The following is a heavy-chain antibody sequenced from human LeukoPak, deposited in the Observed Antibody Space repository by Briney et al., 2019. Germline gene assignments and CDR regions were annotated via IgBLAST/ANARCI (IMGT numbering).Heavy chain of an antibody. CDR1: GYTFTSYY. CDR2: INPSGGST. CDR3: ARHKGWELLRWGGAHYFDY. J-gene: IGHJ4*02. D-gene: IGHD1-26*01. Sequence: ASVKVSCKASGYTFTSYYMHWVRQAPGQGLEWMGIINPSGGSTSYAQKFQGRVTMTRDTSTSTVYMELSSLRSEDTAVYYCARHKGWELLRWGGAHYFDYWGQGTLVTVSS. V-gene: IGHV1-46*01.